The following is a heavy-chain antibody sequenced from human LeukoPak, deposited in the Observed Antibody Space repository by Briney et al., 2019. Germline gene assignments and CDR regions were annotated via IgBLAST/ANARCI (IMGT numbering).Heavy chain of an antibody. Sequence: PGGSLRLSXAASGFTFSSYWMHWVRQAPGKGLVWVSRINSDGSSTSYADSVKGRFTISRDNAKNTLYLQMGSLRAEDTAVYYCARDLWSYYDSSGYDYDDYWGQGTLVTVSS. CDR3: ARDLWSYYDSSGYDYDDY. D-gene: IGHD3-22*01. J-gene: IGHJ4*02. V-gene: IGHV3-74*01. CDR1: GFTFSSYW. CDR2: INSDGSST.